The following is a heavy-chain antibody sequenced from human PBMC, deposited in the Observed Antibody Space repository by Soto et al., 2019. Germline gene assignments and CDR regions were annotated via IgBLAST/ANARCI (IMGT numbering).Heavy chain of an antibody. Sequence: GGSLRLSCAASGFTVSSNYMSWVRQAPGKGLEWVSVIYSGGSTYYADSVKGRFTISRDNSKNTLYLQMNSLRAEDTAVYYCARDDLNWNYERAFDIWGQGTMVTVSS. CDR3: ARDDLNWNYERAFDI. CDR1: GFTVSSNY. V-gene: IGHV3-66*01. CDR2: IYSGGST. J-gene: IGHJ3*02. D-gene: IGHD1-7*01.